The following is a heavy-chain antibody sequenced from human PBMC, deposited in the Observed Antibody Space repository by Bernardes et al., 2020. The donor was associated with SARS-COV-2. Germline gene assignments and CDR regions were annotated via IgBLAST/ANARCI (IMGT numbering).Heavy chain of an antibody. CDR3: AREDIVVVPAFDY. J-gene: IGHJ4*02. V-gene: IGHV3-74*01. CDR1: GFTFSSYA. CDR2: INSDGSST. Sequence: GGSLRLSCAASGFTFSSYAMSWVRQAPGKGLERVSRINSDGSSTSYADSVKGRFTISRDNAKNTLYLQMNSLRAEDTAVYYCAREDIVVVPAFDYWGQGTLVTVSS. D-gene: IGHD2-2*01.